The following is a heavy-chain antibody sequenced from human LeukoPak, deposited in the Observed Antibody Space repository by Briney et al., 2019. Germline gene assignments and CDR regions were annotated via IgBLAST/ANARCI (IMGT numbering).Heavy chain of an antibody. CDR1: GGTFSSYA. CDR3: ARARYCSGGSCYPNG. CDR2: IIPILGIA. Sequence: SVKVSCKASGGTFSSYAISWVRQAPGQGLEWMGRIIPILGIANYAQKFQGRVTISADKSTSTAYMELSSLRSEDTAVYYCARARYCSGGSCYPNGWGQGTLVTVSS. V-gene: IGHV1-69*04. D-gene: IGHD2-15*01. J-gene: IGHJ4*02.